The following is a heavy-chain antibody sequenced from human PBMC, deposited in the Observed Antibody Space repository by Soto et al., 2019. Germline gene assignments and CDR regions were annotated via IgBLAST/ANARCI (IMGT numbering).Heavy chain of an antibody. CDR3: ARDMSVRSGSYYHLDY. CDR2: ISSDGSYE. CDR1: GFTFSTYP. J-gene: IGHJ4*02. V-gene: IGHV3-30-3*01. D-gene: IGHD3-10*01. Sequence: QVQLVESGGGVVQPGTSLRLSCAASGFTFSTYPMHWVRQAPGKGLEWVAAISSDGSYEYYADSVKGRFTISRDNSKNTLYLQMNSPRAEDTAVYNCARDMSVRSGSYYHLDYWGQGTLVTVSS.